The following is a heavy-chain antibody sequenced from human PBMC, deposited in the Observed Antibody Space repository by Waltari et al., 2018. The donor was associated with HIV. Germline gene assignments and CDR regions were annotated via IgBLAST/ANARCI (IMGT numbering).Heavy chain of an antibody. D-gene: IGHD6-19*01. CDR2: ISASSCIHT. Sequence: EVQLLESGGGLVQPGASLRLSWAASGFALNNYAMNWVRQAPGKGLEWVSAISASSCIHTYYADSVKGRFTVSRDNSKSTVYLQMNSLRVEDTAVYYCAHQISGQWLTPGHWGRGTRVTVSS. V-gene: IGHV3-23*01. J-gene: IGHJ4*02. CDR3: AHQISGQWLTPGH. CDR1: GFALNNYA.